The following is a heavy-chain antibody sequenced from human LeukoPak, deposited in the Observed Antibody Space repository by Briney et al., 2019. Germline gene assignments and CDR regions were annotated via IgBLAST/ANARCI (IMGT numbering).Heavy chain of an antibody. J-gene: IGHJ6*03. V-gene: IGHV3-21*01. CDR1: GFTFSNYN. CDR2: ITSSGTYI. Sequence: GGSLRLSCAASGFTFSNYNMNWVRQAPGKAMEWVSSITSSGTYIFYADSVKGRFTISRDNAKNSLYLQMGSLRAEDMAVYYCAGSPMYDFWSGYYGYYYYYMDVWGKGTTVTVSS. D-gene: IGHD3-3*01. CDR3: AGSPMYDFWSGYYGYYYYYMDV.